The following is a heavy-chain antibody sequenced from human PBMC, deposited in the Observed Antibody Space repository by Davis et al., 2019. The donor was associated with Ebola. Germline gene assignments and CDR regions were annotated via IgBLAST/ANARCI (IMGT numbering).Heavy chain of an antibody. CDR2: INTNTGNP. D-gene: IGHD3-10*01. Sequence: ASVKVSCKTSGYSFSSYGISWVRQAPGQGLEWMGWINTNTGNPTYAQSFTGRFVFSLDTSVSTAYLQISSLKAEDTAIYYCARDRGNFDYWGQGTPVTVSS. V-gene: IGHV7-4-1*02. CDR1: GYSFSSYG. CDR3: ARDRGNFDY. J-gene: IGHJ4*02.